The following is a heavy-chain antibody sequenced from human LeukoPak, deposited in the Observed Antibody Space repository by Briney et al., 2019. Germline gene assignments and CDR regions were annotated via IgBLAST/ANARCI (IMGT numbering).Heavy chain of an antibody. V-gene: IGHV4-39*07. CDR3: ARVRLIYYYDSSGYYFDY. Sequence: SETLSLTCTVSGGSISSSSYYWGWIRQPPGKGLEWIGSIYYSGSTYYNPSLKSRVTISVDTSKNQFSLKLSSVTAADTAVYYCARVRLIYYYDSSGYYFDYWGQGTLVTVSS. CDR1: GGSISSSSYY. D-gene: IGHD3-22*01. CDR2: IYYSGST. J-gene: IGHJ4*02.